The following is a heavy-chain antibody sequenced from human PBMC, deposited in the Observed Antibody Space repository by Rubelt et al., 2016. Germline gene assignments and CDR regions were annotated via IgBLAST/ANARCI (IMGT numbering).Heavy chain of an antibody. J-gene: IGHJ4*02. CDR1: GGSISSSSYY. CDR3: ARLSSGWDYFDY. V-gene: IGHV4-39*01. Sequence: QQQLQESGPGLVKPSETLSLTCIVSGGSISSSSYYWGWIRQPPGKGLEWIGSIYYSGSTYYNPSLKSRGPRSVDTSKNQFSLKLSSVTAADTAVYYCARLSSGWDYFDYWGQGTLVTVSS. CDR2: IYYSGST. D-gene: IGHD6-19*01.